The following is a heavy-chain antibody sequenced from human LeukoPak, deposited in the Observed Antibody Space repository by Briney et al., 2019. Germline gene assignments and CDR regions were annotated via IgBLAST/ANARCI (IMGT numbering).Heavy chain of an antibody. CDR1: GGSISSYY. CDR2: IYYSGST. Sequence: NASETLSLTCPVSGGSISSYYWSWIRQPPGKGLEWIGYIYYSGSTNYNPSLKSRVTISVDTSKNQFSLKLSSVTAADTAVYYCARDQDGMDVWGQGTTVTVSS. V-gene: IGHV4-59*12. J-gene: IGHJ6*02. CDR3: ARDQDGMDV.